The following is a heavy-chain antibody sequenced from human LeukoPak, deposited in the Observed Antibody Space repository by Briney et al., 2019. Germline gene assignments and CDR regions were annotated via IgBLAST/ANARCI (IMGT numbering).Heavy chain of an antibody. J-gene: IGHJ5*02. CDR1: GGSISSYY. D-gene: IGHD5-18*01. CDR2: IHYSGST. V-gene: IGHV4-59*01. Sequence: SETLTLTCTVSGGSISSYYWSWIRQPPGKGLEWIGYIHYSGSTNYNPSLKSRVTISVDTSKNQFSLKLSSVTAADTAVYYCARGMVRGAAMVAERWFDPWSQGTLVTVSS. CDR3: ARGMVRGAAMVAERWFDP.